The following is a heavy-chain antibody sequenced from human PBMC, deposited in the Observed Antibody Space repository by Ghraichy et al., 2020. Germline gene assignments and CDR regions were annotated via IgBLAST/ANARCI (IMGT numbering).Heavy chain of an antibody. CDR3: AREPEC. J-gene: IGHJ4*02. V-gene: IGHV4-59*01. Sequence: GSLNISCTVSGGSITNYYWSWIRQLPGKGLEWIGYIYYSGSTNYNPSLESRVTISVDTSKNQFSLKLTSVTAADTAVYYCAREPECWGQGTLVTVSS. CDR2: IYYSGST. CDR1: GGSITNYY. D-gene: IGHD1-14*01.